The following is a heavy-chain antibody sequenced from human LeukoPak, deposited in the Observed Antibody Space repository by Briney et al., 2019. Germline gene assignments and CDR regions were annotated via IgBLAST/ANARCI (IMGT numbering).Heavy chain of an antibody. D-gene: IGHD4-17*01. Sequence: GGSVRLSCAASGFTFSRYEMDWVRQAPGKGLEWVAHISSSGRYIDYADSVKGRITISRDNAKKSVDLQMNSLSAEDTSVYYCVRNFGDGFDYWGQGTMVIVSS. CDR2: ISSSGRYI. J-gene: IGHJ4*02. CDR1: GFTFSRYE. V-gene: IGHV3-48*03. CDR3: VRNFGDGFDY.